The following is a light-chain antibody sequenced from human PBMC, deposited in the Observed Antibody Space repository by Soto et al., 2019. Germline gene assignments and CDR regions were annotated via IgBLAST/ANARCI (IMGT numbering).Light chain of an antibody. V-gene: IGLV2-23*01. Sequence: QSALTQPASVSGSPGQSITISCMGTHSDIGSYDLVSWYQQFPGKAPKLIIYENTRRPSGVSDRFSGSKSGNTASLTISGLQPEDESDYYCCSYAGSNNFVFGTGTKLTVL. CDR3: CSYAGSNNFV. J-gene: IGLJ1*01. CDR2: ENT. CDR1: HSDIGSYDL.